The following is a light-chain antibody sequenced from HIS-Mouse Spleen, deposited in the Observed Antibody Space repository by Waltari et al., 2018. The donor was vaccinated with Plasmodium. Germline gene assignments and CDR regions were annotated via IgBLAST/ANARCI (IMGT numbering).Light chain of an antibody. Sequence: EIVMMQSPATLSVSPGERATLSCRASQSVSSNLAWYQQKPGQALRLLIDGASTRATGIPARFSGSGSGTEFTLTISSLQSEDFAVYYCQQYNNWSFTFGPGTKVDIK. CDR1: QSVSSN. V-gene: IGKV3-15*01. J-gene: IGKJ3*01. CDR3: QQYNNWSFT. CDR2: GAS.